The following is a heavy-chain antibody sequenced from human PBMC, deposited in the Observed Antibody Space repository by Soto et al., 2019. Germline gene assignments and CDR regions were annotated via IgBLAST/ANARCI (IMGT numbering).Heavy chain of an antibody. CDR3: AKSIDFWSGSYDF. CDR2: ISGSGAST. Sequence: TGGSLRLSCAASGLTFSSYGMSWVRQAPGKGLEWVSAISGSGASTYYADSVKGRFTISRDNSKNTLYLQMNSLRAEDSAVYYCAKSIDFWSGSYDFWGQGTLVTVSS. J-gene: IGHJ4*02. CDR1: GLTFSSYG. D-gene: IGHD3-3*01. V-gene: IGHV3-23*01.